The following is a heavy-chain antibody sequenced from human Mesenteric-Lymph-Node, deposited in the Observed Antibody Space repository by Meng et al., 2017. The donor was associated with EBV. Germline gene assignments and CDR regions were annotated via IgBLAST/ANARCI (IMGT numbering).Heavy chain of an antibody. D-gene: IGHD5-18*01. V-gene: IGHV1-46*01. CDR3: ARGYSYGYADY. Sequence: QGAVGESGDEGKKPGASVKVSCKASGYTFTSYYMHWVRQAPGQGLEYMGIIDPTNGYTRFPQKFQGRVTMTRDTSTSTVYMYVSSLRSEDTAIYYCARGYSYGYADYWGPGTLVTVSS. J-gene: IGHJ4*02. CDR2: IDPTNGYT. CDR1: GYTFTSYY.